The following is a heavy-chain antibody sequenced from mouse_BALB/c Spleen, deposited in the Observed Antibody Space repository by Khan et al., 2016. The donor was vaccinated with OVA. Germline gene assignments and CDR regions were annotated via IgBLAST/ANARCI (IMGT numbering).Heavy chain of an antibody. V-gene: IGHV3-2*02. J-gene: IGHJ2*01. D-gene: IGHD1-1*01. CDR1: GYSITSGYA. CDR2: ISYSGVT. CDR3: ARGNYYGYYFDY. Sequence: QLEESGPGLVKPSPSLSLTCTVTGYSITSGYAWNWIRQFPGNKLEWMGYISYSGVTSYTPSLKSRISITRDTSKNQFFLQLNSVTTEDTATYYFARGNYYGYYFDYWGQGTTLTVSS.